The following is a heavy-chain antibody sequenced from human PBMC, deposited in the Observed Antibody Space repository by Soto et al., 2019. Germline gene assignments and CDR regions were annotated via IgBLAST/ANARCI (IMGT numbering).Heavy chain of an antibody. D-gene: IGHD3-9*01. Sequence: QVQLQESGPGLVKPSGTLSLTCAVSGGSISSSHWWSWVRQPPGKGLEWIAEIYHSGSTNYNPSLKSRVTISVDKSKNQFSLKLSSVTAADTAVYYCARVFHPVKYYDILTGPDWYFDLWGRGTLVTVSS. CDR1: GGSISSSHW. CDR3: ARVFHPVKYYDILTGPDWYFDL. J-gene: IGHJ2*01. CDR2: IYHSGST. V-gene: IGHV4-4*02.